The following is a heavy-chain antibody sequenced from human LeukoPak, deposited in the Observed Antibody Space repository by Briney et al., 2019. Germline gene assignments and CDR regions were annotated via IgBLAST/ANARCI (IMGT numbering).Heavy chain of an antibody. Sequence: GGSLRLSCAASGFTFSSYGMHWVRQAPGKGLEWVAVISYDGSNKYYADAVKGRFTISRDNSKNTLYLQMNSLRAEDTAVYYCAKEKTASGLDYWGQGTLVTVSS. J-gene: IGHJ4*02. CDR1: GFTFSSYG. V-gene: IGHV3-30*18. D-gene: IGHD6-25*01. CDR2: ISYDGSNK. CDR3: AKEKTASGLDY.